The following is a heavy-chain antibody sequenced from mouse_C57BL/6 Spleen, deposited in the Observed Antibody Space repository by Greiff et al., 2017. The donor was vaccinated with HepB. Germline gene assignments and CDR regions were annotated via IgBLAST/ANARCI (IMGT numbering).Heavy chain of an antibody. CDR1: GFSFNTYA. V-gene: IGHV10-1*01. CDR3: VRQGDYCSSYDYFDY. D-gene: IGHD1-1*01. J-gene: IGHJ2*01. CDR2: IRSKSNNYAT. Sequence: EVQGVESGGGLVQPKGSLKLSCAASGFSFNTYAMNWVRQAPGKGLEWVARIRSKSNNYATYYADSVKDRFTISRDDSESMLYLQMNNLKTEDTAMYYCVRQGDYCSSYDYFDYWGQGTTLTVSS.